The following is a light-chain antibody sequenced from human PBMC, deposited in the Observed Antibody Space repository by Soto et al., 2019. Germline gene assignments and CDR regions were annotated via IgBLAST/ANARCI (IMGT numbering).Light chain of an antibody. CDR2: GAS. V-gene: IGKV3-20*01. CDR3: QQYVSSPWT. CDR1: QSISSSF. J-gene: IGKJ1*01. Sequence: EIGLTQAPGTLSLSPGERATLSCRARQSISSSFLAWYQQKPGQAPRLLIYGASSRATGIPDRFSGSGSGTDFTLSISRLEPEDFAVFYCQQYVSSPWTFGRGTKVEIK.